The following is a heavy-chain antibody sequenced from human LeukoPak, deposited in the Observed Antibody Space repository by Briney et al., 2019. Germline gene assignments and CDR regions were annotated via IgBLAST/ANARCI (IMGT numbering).Heavy chain of an antibody. V-gene: IGHV4-38-2*02. D-gene: IGHD6-19*01. CDR2: IYHSGST. Sequence: SETLSLTCTASGYSISSGYYWGWIRQPPGKGLEWIGTIYHSGSTYYNPSLKSRVTMSADTSRNQFSLKLNSVTAADTAVYYCARVGRSGWYYFDYWGQGTLVTVSS. CDR3: ARVGRSGWYYFDY. J-gene: IGHJ4*02. CDR1: GYSISSGYY.